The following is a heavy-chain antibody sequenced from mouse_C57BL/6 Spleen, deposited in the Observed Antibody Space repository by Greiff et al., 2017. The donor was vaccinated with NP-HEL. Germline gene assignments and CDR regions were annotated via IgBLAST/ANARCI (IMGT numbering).Heavy chain of an antibody. V-gene: IGHV7-3*01. J-gene: IGHJ4*01. D-gene: IGHD1-1*01. CDR2: IRNKANGYTT. Sequence: EVKLVESGGGLVQPGGSLSLSCAASGFTFTDYYMSWVRQPPGKALEWLGFIRNKANGYTTEYSASVKGRFTISRDNSQSILYLQMNALRAEDSATYYCARYITEVVATRMDYWGQGTSVTVSS. CDR3: ARYITEVVATRMDY. CDR1: GFTFTDYY.